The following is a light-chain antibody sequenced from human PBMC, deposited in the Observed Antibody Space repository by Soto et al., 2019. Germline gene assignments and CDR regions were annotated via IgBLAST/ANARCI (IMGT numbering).Light chain of an antibody. J-gene: IGKJ1*01. CDR2: AAS. CDR3: QHSYSSPRT. CDR1: QSIGNY. V-gene: IGKV1-39*01. Sequence: DMQMGQAPSSLSGAVGDGVTSTCRASQSIGNYLTWYQQKPGQAPQVLIYAASSLQRGVPPRFSGSGSGTDPTLTLSSLQPEDFASYHCQHSYSSPRTYGPGTKLDIK.